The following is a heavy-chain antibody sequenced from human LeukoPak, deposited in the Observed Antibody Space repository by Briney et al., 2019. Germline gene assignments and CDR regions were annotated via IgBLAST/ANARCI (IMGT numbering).Heavy chain of an antibody. Sequence: GESLKISCKGSGYSFTSYWIGWVRQMPGKGLEWMGIIYPGDSDTRYSPSFQGQVTISADKSISTAYLQWSSLKASDTAMYYCASGSLGFLERFWFDYWGQGTLVTVSS. CDR2: IYPGDSDT. V-gene: IGHV5-51*01. D-gene: IGHD3-3*01. J-gene: IGHJ4*02. CDR1: GYSFTSYW. CDR3: ASGSLGFLERFWFDY.